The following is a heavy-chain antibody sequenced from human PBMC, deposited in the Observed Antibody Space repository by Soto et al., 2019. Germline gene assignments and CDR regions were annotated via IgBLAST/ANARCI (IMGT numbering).Heavy chain of an antibody. CDR1: GFTFTRYS. J-gene: IGHJ4*02. CDR3: ARESEDLTSNFDY. V-gene: IGHV3-21*06. Sequence: EVQLVESGGGLVKPGGSLRLSCAASGFTFTRYSMNWVRQAPGKGLEWVSSISSTTNYLYYGDSMKGRFTISRDNAKNSLYLEMNSLRAEDTAVYYCARESEDLTSNFDYWGQGTLVTVNS. CDR2: ISSTTNYL.